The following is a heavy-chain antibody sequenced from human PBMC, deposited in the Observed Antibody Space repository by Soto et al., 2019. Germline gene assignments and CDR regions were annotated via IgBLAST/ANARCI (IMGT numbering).Heavy chain of an antibody. Sequence: QVQLQESGPGLVKPSETLSLTCTVSGGSVSSGSYYWSWIRQPPGKGLEWIGYIYYSGSTNYNPSLKSRVTISLVTSKNQFSLELSSVTAADTAVYYCARGVYSSSWYYNYFDYWGQGTLVTVSS. CDR2: IYYSGST. CDR3: ARGVYSSSWYYNYFDY. V-gene: IGHV4-61*01. CDR1: GGSVSSGSYY. J-gene: IGHJ4*02. D-gene: IGHD6-13*01.